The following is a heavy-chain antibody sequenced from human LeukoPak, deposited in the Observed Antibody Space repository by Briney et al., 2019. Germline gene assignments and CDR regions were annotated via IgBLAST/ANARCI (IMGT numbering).Heavy chain of an antibody. CDR1: GDSISSDLYY. CDR2: FYNSGRT. J-gene: IGHJ5*02. D-gene: IGHD3-3*01. CDR3: ARGDLKSDWFDP. Sequence: SETLSLTCTVSGDSISSDLYYWNWIRQPAGKGLEWIGRFYNSGRTNFNPSLKSRVTISADTSKNQFSLKLRSVTAADTAVYYCARGDLKSDWFDPWGQGTLVIVST. V-gene: IGHV4-61*02.